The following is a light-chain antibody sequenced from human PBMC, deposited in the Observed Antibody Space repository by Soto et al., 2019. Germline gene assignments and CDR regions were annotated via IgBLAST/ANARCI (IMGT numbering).Light chain of an antibody. CDR1: SSNIGALVY. V-gene: IGLV1-40*01. CDR3: QSYDSSLSGSYA. CDR2: ANN. J-gene: IGLJ1*01. Sequence: QSVLTQPPSVSGAPGQTVTISCTGTSSNIGALVYVHWYQQLPGLAPKLLIYANNIRPSGVPDRFSGSKSGCSASLAISGVQAEDEGDYYCQSYDSSLSGSYAFGTGTKLTVL.